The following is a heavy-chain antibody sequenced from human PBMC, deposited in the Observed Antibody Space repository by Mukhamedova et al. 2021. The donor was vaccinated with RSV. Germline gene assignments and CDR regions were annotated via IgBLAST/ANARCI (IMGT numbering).Heavy chain of an antibody. CDR2: ISAYNGNT. CDR3: ARVLLWFGELSRYYYYMDV. V-gene: IGHV1-18*01. Sequence: GLEWMGWISAYNGNTNYAQKLQGRVTMTTDTSTSTAYMELRSLRSDDTAMYYCARVLLWFGELSRYYYYMDVWGQGTTVTVSS. D-gene: IGHD3-10*01. J-gene: IGHJ6*03.